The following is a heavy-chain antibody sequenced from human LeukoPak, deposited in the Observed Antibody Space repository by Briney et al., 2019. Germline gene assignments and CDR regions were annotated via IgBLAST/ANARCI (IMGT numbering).Heavy chain of an antibody. CDR1: GGSISSSSYY. CDR3: ARSSRGQWRKYYYYYYMDV. J-gene: IGHJ6*03. V-gene: IGHV4-39*07. Sequence: SETLSLTCTVSGGSISSSSYYWGWIRQPPGKGLEWIGEINHSGSTNYNPSLKSRVTISVDTTKNQFSLKLSSVTAADTAVYYCARSSRGQWRKYYYYYYMDVWGKGTTVTVFS. CDR2: INHSGST. D-gene: IGHD6-19*01.